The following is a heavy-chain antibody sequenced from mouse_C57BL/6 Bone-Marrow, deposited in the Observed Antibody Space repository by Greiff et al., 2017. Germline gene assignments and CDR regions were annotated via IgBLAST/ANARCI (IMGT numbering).Heavy chain of an antibody. V-gene: IGHV2-6*01. CDR2: IWGVGST. J-gene: IGHJ3*01. Sequence: VQLVESGPGLVAPSQSLSITCTVSGFSLTSYGVDWVRQSPGKGLEWLGVIWGVGSTNYNSALKSRQSISKDNSKSQVFLKMNSLQTDDTAMYYCASVHGRDLAWFAYGGQGTLVTVSA. CDR3: ASVHGRDLAWFAY. CDR1: GFSLTSYG. D-gene: IGHD1-1*01.